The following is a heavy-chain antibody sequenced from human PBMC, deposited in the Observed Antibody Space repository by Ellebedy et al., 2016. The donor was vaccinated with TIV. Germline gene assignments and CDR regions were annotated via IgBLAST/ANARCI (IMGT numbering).Heavy chain of an antibody. CDR2: ITAYNGNT. D-gene: IGHD3-22*01. CDR1: GYTFTSFG. V-gene: IGHV1-18*04. J-gene: IGHJ4*02. CDR3: AIDLVHFESRGYYSEY. Sequence: ASVKVSCKASGYTFTSFGITWLRQAPGQGLEWMGWITAYNGNTKYAQKFQGRVSMTTDTSTSTAYMELRSLRYDDTALYYCAIDLVHFESRGYYSEYWGQGTLVTVSS.